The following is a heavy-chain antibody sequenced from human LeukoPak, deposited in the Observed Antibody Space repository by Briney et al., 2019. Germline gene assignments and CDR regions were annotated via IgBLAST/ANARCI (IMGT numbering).Heavy chain of an antibody. CDR1: GFTFDDYA. Sequence: GGSLRLSCAASGFTFDDYAMHWVRQAPGKGLEWVSLISGDGGSTYYADSVKGRSTISRDNSKNSLYLQMNSLRTEDTALYYCAKDSLYDFWSGFLAPWGQGTLVTVSS. J-gene: IGHJ5*02. CDR3: AKDSLYDFWSGFLAP. D-gene: IGHD3-3*01. V-gene: IGHV3-43*02. CDR2: ISGDGGST.